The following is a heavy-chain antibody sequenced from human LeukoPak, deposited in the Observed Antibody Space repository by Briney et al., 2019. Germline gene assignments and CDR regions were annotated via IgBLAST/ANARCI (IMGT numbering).Heavy chain of an antibody. CDR3: ARGLLGKYCSSTSCYSYYYYGMDV. D-gene: IGHD2-2*02. CDR2: IYPGDSDT. Sequence: GESLQISCKGSGYSFTSYWIGWVRQMPGKGLEWMGIIYPGDSDTRYSPSFQGQVTISADKSISTAYLQWSSLKASDTAMYYCARGLLGKYCSSTSCYSYYYYGMDVWGQGTTVTVSS. J-gene: IGHJ6*02. V-gene: IGHV5-51*01. CDR1: GYSFTSYW.